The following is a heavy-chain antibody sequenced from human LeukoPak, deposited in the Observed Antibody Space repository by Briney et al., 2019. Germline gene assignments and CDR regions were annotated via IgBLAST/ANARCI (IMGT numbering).Heavy chain of an antibody. V-gene: IGHV3-23*01. Sequence: PGGSLRLSCAASGFTFSSYAMHWVRQGPGKGLEWVSAISGSGVTTYYADSVKGRFTISRDNSKHTLYLQMNSLRAEDTAVYYCSKWKAIVLVPAARSPIDYWGQGTLVTVSS. D-gene: IGHD2-2*01. J-gene: IGHJ4*02. CDR2: ISGSGVTT. CDR3: SKWKAIVLVPAARSPIDY. CDR1: GFTFSSYA.